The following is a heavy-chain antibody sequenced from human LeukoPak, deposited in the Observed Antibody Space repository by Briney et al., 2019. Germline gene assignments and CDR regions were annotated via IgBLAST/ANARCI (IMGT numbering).Heavy chain of an antibody. D-gene: IGHD6-19*01. V-gene: IGHV3-23*01. CDR3: AKSMTLQWRGFFDL. CDR1: GFTFSTYA. Sequence: GGSLRLSCAASGFTFSTYAMSWVRQAPGKGLEWVSTISDSGANTYYADSVRGRFTISRDNSKNTLYLQKNSLRADGTAIYYCAKSMTLQWRGFFDLWGRGTHVTVSS. CDR2: ISDSGANT. J-gene: IGHJ2*01.